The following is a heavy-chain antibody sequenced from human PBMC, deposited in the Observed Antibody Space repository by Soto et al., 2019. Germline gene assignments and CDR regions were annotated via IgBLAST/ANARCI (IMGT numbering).Heavy chain of an antibody. CDR3: ARDGGTTVTTLDY. CDR2: ISSSSSTI. V-gene: IGHV3-48*01. CDR1: GFTFSSYS. D-gene: IGHD4-4*01. J-gene: IGHJ4*02. Sequence: EVQLVESGGGLVQPGGSLRLSCAASGFTFSSYSMNWVRQAPGKGLEWVSYISSSSSTIYYADSVKGRFTISRDNAKNSLYLQMNSLRAEGTAVYYCARDGGTTVTTLDYWGQGTLVTVSS.